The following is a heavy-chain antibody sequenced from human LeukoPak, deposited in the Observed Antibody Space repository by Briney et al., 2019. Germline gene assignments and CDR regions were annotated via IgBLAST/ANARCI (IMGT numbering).Heavy chain of an antibody. CDR2: INPNSGGT. Sequence: ASVKVSCKASGYTFTGYYMHWVRQAPGQGLEWMGWINPNSGGTNYAQKFQGRVTMTRDTSTSTVYMELSSLRSEDTAVYYCARGWSGNWFDPWGQGTLVTVSS. CDR3: ARGWSGNWFDP. CDR1: GYTFTGYY. J-gene: IGHJ5*02. D-gene: IGHD2-15*01. V-gene: IGHV1-2*02.